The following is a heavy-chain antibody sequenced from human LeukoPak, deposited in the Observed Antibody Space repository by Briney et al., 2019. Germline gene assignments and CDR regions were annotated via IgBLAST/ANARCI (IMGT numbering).Heavy chain of an antibody. CDR3: AELGITMIGGV. CDR1: GFIFSSYS. V-gene: IGHV3-21*01. Sequence: PGGSLRLSCAASGFIFSSYSMNWVRQAPGKALEGVSFISTSSSYIYYADSVKGRFTISRDNAKNSLYLQMNSLRAEDTAVYYCAELGITMIGGVWGKGTTVTISS. CDR2: ISTSSSYI. J-gene: IGHJ6*04. D-gene: IGHD3-10*02.